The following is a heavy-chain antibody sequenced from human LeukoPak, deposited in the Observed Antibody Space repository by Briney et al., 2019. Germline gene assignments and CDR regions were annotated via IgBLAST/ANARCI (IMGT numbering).Heavy chain of an antibody. Sequence: GGTLRLSCAASGFTFSSYGMSWVRQAPGKGLEWVSYISSSGSTIYYADSVKGRFTISRDNAKNSLYLQMNTLRAEDTAVYYCALGVGLITIMDYWGQGTLVTVSS. CDR1: GFTFSSYG. J-gene: IGHJ4*02. CDR2: ISSSGSTI. D-gene: IGHD3-3*01. CDR3: ALGVGLITIMDY. V-gene: IGHV3-48*04.